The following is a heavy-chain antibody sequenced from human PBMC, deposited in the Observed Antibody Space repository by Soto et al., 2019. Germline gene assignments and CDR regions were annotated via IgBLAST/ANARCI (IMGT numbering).Heavy chain of an antibody. D-gene: IGHD6-13*01. V-gene: IGHV4-4*07. CDR2: IYTSGST. J-gene: IGHJ3*02. CDR1: GGSISSYY. Sequence: PSETLSLTCTVSGGSISSYYWSWIRQPAGKGLEWIGRIYTSGSTNYNPSLKSRVTMSVDTSKNQFSLKLSSVTAADTAVYYCERHMRYSRSWFDAFDIWGQGTMATVSS. CDR3: ERHMRYSRSWFDAFDI.